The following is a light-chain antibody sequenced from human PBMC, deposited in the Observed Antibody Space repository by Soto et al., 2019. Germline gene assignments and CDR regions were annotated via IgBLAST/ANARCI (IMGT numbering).Light chain of an antibody. CDR1: QSVRSSY. CDR2: GAS. CDR3: QQYGSSSYT. J-gene: IGKJ2*01. V-gene: IGKV3-20*01. Sequence: EIVLTQSPGTLSLSPGERATLSCRASQSVRSSYLAWYQQKPGQAPRLLIYGASSRATGIPDRFSGSGSGTDFTLTISRLEPEDFAVYDCQQYGSSSYTFGKGTTLEIK.